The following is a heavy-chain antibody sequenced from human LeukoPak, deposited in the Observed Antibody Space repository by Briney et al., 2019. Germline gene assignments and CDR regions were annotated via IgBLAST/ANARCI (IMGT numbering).Heavy chain of an antibody. Sequence: ASVKVSCKASGYTFTGYYMHWVRQAPGQGLEWTGWINPNSGGTNYAQKFQGRVTMTRDTSISTAYMELSRLRSDDTAVYYCARYSSGWSDWFDPWGQGTLVTASS. V-gene: IGHV1-2*02. J-gene: IGHJ5*02. D-gene: IGHD6-19*01. CDR2: INPNSGGT. CDR1: GYTFTGYY. CDR3: ARYSSGWSDWFDP.